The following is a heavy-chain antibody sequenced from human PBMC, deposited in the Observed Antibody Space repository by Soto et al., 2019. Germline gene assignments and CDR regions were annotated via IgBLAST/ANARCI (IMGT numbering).Heavy chain of an antibody. CDR3: ARVPSSGWTYFFDY. CDR1: GFTLSNYV. V-gene: IGHV3-48*01. D-gene: IGHD6-19*01. Sequence: EVQLVESGGGLVQPGGSLRLSCAASGFTLSNYVMNWVRQAPGKGLDWISCIGSSSVTIFHAYSVKGRFTISRDSAKNSLYLQMYRLRAEDTAMYYCARVPSSGWTYFFDYWGLGTLVTVSS. CDR2: IGSSSVTI. J-gene: IGHJ4*02.